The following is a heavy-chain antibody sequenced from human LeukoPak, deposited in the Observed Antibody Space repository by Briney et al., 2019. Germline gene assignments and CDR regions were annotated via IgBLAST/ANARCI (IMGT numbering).Heavy chain of an antibody. V-gene: IGHV3-48*03. D-gene: IGHD4-17*01. CDR2: IGRSGTTT. CDR1: GFTFNSYE. CDR3: AREGVLRHNTFDI. Sequence: GGSLRLSCAASGFTFNSYEMNWVRQAPGKGLEWVSYIGRSGTTTYSADSVKGRFTVSRDNAKNSLYLQMNSLRAEDTAVYYCAREGVLRHNTFDIWGQGTMVTVSA. J-gene: IGHJ3*02.